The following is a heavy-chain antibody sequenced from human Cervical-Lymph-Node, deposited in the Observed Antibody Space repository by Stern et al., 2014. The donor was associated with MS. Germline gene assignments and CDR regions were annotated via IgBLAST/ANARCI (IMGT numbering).Heavy chain of an antibody. Sequence: EVQLVEAGGGLAMPGGSTGRSCAPTGLTFNSARMTQVLQPPGKGLEWLRRIKSGTDGGTADYASPVKDRFTLSRDDSKTTVYLQMNSLKTEDTAVYFCATGQPEFYGDYVLWGQGTTVTVSS. D-gene: IGHD4-17*01. CDR1: GLTFNSAR. CDR3: ATGQPEFYGDYVL. V-gene: IGHV3-15*01. CDR2: IKSGTDGGTA. J-gene: IGHJ6*02.